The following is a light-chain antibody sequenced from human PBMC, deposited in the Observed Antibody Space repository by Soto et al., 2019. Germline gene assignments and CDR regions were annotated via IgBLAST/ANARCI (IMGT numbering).Light chain of an antibody. J-gene: IGKJ2*01. V-gene: IGKV1-39*01. CDR3: QQSYSTPRT. Sequence: DIQMTQSPSSLSASVGDRVTITCRASQSISSDLNWYQQKPGKAPKLLIYAASSLQSGVPSRFSGSGSGTDFTLTISSLHPEDFATYYCQQSYSTPRTFGQGTKLEIK. CDR2: AAS. CDR1: QSISSD.